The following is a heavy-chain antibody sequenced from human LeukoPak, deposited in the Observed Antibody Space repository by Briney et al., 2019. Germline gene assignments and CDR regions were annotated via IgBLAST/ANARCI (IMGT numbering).Heavy chain of an antibody. CDR3: ARAAVRTNAFDI. CDR1: GFTFSSYS. J-gene: IGHJ3*02. Sequence: GGSLRLSCAASGFTFSSYSMNWVRQAPGKGLEWVSSISSSSSYIYYADSVKGRFTIPRDNAKNSLYLQMNSLRAEDTAVYYCARAAVRTNAFDIWGQGTMVTVSS. D-gene: IGHD4/OR15-4a*01. V-gene: IGHV3-21*01. CDR2: ISSSSSYI.